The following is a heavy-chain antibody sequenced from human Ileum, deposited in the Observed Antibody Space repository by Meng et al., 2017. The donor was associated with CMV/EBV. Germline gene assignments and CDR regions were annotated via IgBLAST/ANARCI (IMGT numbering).Heavy chain of an antibody. CDR3: ARTGLYCSSTSWPGVDV. J-gene: IGHJ6*02. CDR2: IKHSGST. D-gene: IGHD2-2*01. Sequence: GSLRLSCAVYGGSFSGYYWSWIRQRPGKGLEWIGEIKHSGSTNYNPSLKSRVTISVDTSKNQFSLKLGSVTATDTAVYYCARTGLYCSSTSWPGVDVWGQGTTVTVSS. V-gene: IGHV4-34*01. CDR1: GGSFSGYY.